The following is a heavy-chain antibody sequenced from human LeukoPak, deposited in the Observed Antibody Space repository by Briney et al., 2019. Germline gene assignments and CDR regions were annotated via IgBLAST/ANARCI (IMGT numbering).Heavy chain of an antibody. J-gene: IGHJ6*03. D-gene: IGHD1-26*01. CDR1: GGSISSSSYY. V-gene: IGHV4-39*07. Sequence: SETLSLTCTVSGGSISSSSYYWGWIRQPPGKGLEWIGSIYYSGSTYYNPSLKSRVTISVDTSKNQFSLKLSSVTAADTAVYYCASDGDSGSYYYYYYMDVWGKGTTVTVSS. CDR2: IYYSGST. CDR3: ASDGDSGSYYYYYYMDV.